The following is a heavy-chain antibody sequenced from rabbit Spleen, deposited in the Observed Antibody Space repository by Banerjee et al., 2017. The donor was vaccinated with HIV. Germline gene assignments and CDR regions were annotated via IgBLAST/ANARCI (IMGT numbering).Heavy chain of an antibody. Sequence: QEQLLESGGGLVKPEGSLKLSCTASGFSFSDKAVMCWVRQAPGKGLEWIGYIDLLFGTTHYANWVNGRFTISSHNAQNTLYLQLNSLTAADTATYFCVRGASSSGYYSLWGPGTLVTVS. CDR3: VRGASSSGYYSL. D-gene: IGHD1-1*01. J-gene: IGHJ4*01. CDR2: IDLLFGTT. V-gene: IGHV1S47*01. CDR1: GFSFSDKA.